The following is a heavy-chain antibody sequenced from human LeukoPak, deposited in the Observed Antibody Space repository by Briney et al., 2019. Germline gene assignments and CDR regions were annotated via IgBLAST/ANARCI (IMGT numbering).Heavy chain of an antibody. V-gene: IGHV3-72*01. CDR2: TRNKANSYTT. J-gene: IGHJ4*02. Sequence: GGSLRLSRAASGFTFSDHYMDWVRQAPGKGLEWVGRTRNKANSYTTEYAASVKGGFTISRDDSKNSLYLQMISLKTEDTAVYYCARGRYYYGSGSYFGGYYFDYWGQGTLVTVSS. D-gene: IGHD3-10*01. CDR1: GFTFSDHY. CDR3: ARGRYYYGSGSYFGGYYFDY.